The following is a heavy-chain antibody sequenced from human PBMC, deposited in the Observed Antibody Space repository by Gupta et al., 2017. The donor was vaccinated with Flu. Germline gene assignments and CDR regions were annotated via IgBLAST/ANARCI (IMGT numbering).Heavy chain of an antibody. J-gene: IGHJ5*02. CDR2: IIPIFGTA. V-gene: IGHV1-69*06. CDR1: GGTFSRYA. Sequence: QVQLVQSGAEVKKPGSSVKVSCKASGGTFSRYAISWVRQAPGQGLEWMGGIIPIFGTANYAQKFQGRVTITADKSTSTAYMELSSLRSEDTAVYYCASGVGAVAGTTMWFDPWGQGTLVTVSS. CDR3: ASGVGAVAGTTMWFDP. D-gene: IGHD6-19*01.